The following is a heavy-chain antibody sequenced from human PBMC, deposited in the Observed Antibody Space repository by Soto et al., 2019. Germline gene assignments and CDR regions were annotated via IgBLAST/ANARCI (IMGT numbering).Heavy chain of an antibody. D-gene: IGHD1-1*01. CDR1: GFTFGSYG. Sequence: QVQLVESGGGVVQPGRSLRLSCAASGFTFGSYGMHWVRQAPGKGLEWVAVIWSGGSNENYADSVKGRFTISRDNSKNMLYLQLSSLRAEDTAVYYCARGPGTGYFDYWGHGSLVTVSS. CDR3: ARGPGTGYFDY. V-gene: IGHV3-33*01. CDR2: IWSGGSNE. J-gene: IGHJ4*01.